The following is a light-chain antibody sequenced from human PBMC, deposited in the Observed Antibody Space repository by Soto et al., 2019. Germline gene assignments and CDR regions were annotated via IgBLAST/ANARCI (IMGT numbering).Light chain of an antibody. CDR3: QQFGSSSYT. Sequence: EIVLTQSPGILSLSPGERATLSCGASQSVSRNFLAWYQQKPGQAPRLLIYGASNRATGIPDRFSGSGSGTDFTLTISRLEPEDFAVYYCQQFGSSSYTFGQGTKLDIK. CDR2: GAS. CDR1: QSVSRNF. J-gene: IGKJ2*01. V-gene: IGKV3-20*01.